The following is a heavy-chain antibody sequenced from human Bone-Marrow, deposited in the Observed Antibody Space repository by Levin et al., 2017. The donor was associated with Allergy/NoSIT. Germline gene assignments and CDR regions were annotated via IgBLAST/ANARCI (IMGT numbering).Heavy chain of an antibody. CDR2: ISGSGGNT. V-gene: IGHV3-23*01. D-gene: IGHD3-22*01. CDR1: GFIFSNYA. Sequence: ASVKVSCAASGFIFSNYAMNWVRQAPGKGLEWVSPISGSGGNTHYADSVKGRFTFSRDNSKNTLYLQMNSLRAEDTAVYYCAGYDTSAYHSPFDYWGQGTLVTVSS. CDR3: AGYDTSAYHSPFDY. J-gene: IGHJ4*02.